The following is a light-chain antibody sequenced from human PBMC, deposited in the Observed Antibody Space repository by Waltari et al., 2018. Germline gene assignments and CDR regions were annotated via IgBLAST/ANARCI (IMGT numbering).Light chain of an antibody. CDR1: SSAVGSYNL. CDR2: EVS. Sequence: QSALTQPASVSGSPGQSLTISCTGTSSAVGSYNLVPWYQQHPGKAPKLMIYEVSKRPSGVSNRFSGSKSGNTASLTISGLQAEDEADYYCCSYAGSSTVVFGGGTKLTVL. V-gene: IGLV2-23*02. J-gene: IGLJ2*01. CDR3: CSYAGSSTVV.